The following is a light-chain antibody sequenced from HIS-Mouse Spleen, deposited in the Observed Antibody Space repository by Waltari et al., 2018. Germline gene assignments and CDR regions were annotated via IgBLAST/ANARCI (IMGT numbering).Light chain of an antibody. Sequence: SSELTQDPAVSVALGQTVRITCPGDSLRSYHASGYQQEPGQAPVLVIYGKNNRPSGIPDRFSGSSSGNTASLTITGAQAEDEADYYCNSRDSSGNHVVFGGGTKLTVL. CDR3: NSRDSSGNHVV. CDR1: SLRSYH. V-gene: IGLV3-19*01. J-gene: IGLJ2*01. CDR2: GKN.